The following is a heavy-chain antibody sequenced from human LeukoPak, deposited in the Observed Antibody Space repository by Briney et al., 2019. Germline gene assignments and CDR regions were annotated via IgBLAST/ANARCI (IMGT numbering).Heavy chain of an antibody. J-gene: IGHJ3*02. CDR1: GYTFTSYG. CDR3: ARDMIDVLRFLEWSLDAFDI. V-gene: IGHV1-18*01. CDR2: ISAYNGNT. Sequence: ASVKVSCKASGYTFTSYGISWMRQAPGQGLEWMGWISAYNGNTNYAQKLQGRVTMTTDTSTSTAYMELRSLRSDDTAVYYCARDMIDVLRFLEWSLDAFDIWGQGTMVTVSS. D-gene: IGHD3-3*01.